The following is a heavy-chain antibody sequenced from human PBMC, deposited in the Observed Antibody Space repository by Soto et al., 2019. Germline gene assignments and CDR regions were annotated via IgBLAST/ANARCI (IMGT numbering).Heavy chain of an antibody. CDR2: IYWDDDK. Sequence: QITLKESGPTLVKPTQTLTLTCTFSGFSLSTSGVGVGWIRQPPGKALEWLALIYWDDDKRYSPSLKSKLTIXXDXSXXQVVLTMANMDPVDTATYFCAHRQTSVTSWGAYDVWGQGTMVTVSS. D-gene: IGHD4-17*01. J-gene: IGHJ3*01. CDR1: GFSLSTSGVG. V-gene: IGHV2-5*02. CDR3: AHRQTSVTSWGAYDV.